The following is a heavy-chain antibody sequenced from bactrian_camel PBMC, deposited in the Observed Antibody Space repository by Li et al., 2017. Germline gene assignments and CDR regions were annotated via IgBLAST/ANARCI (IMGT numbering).Heavy chain of an antibody. V-gene: IGHV3S40*01. CDR2: IKGGDGST. CDR1: GFTLSTYD. CDR3: AKAPETSGFAFGY. D-gene: IGHD1*01. Sequence: VQLVESGGGLVQPGGSLRLSCAASGFTLSTYDMGWVRQAPGKGLEWVSSIKGGDGSTYYADSVKGRFTISRDNAKNTLYLQLNSLKTEDTAMYYCAKAPETSGFAFGYWGRGTQVTVS. J-gene: IGHJ6*01.